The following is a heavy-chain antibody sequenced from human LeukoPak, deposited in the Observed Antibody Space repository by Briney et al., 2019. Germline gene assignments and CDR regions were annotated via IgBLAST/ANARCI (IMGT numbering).Heavy chain of an antibody. CDR3: AREHHDVLSRVGFDY. D-gene: IGHD3-16*01. V-gene: IGHV3-74*01. J-gene: IGHJ4*02. CDR1: GFTFSTYW. Sequence: GGSLRLSCAASGFTFSTYWMHWVRQAPGKGPMWVSRVNTDGSSKLYADSVKGRFTISRDNAKSTLYLEMNSLRVEDTAVYYCAREHHDVLSRVGFDYWGQGILVTLAS. CDR2: VNTDGSSK.